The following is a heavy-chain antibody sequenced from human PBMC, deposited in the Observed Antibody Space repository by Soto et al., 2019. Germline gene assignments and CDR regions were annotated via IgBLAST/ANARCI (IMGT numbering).Heavy chain of an antibody. D-gene: IGHD3-16*01. CDR3: ARDGGAY. CDR1: GFTFSSYA. V-gene: IGHV3-30-3*01. CDR2: MSHDGSNK. Sequence: QVQLVESGGGVVQPGRSLRLSCAASGFTFSSYAMHWVRRAPGKGLEWMAVMSHDGSNKYYADSVKGRFTISRDNSKNTLYLQMNSLRPGDTALYYCARDGGAYWGQGTLVIVSS. J-gene: IGHJ4*02.